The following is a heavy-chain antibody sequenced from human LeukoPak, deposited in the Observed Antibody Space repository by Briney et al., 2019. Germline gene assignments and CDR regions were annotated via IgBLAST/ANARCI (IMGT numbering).Heavy chain of an antibody. V-gene: IGHV3-21*04. CDR3: AKFLEWLESFDY. D-gene: IGHD3-3*01. CDR1: GFTFSSYT. Sequence: GGSLRLSCAASGFTFSSYTVNWIRQAPGKGLEWVSSISGSSYYIYYADSVRGRFTISRDNSKNTLYLQMNSLRAEDTAVYYCAKFLEWLESFDYWGQGTLVTVSS. J-gene: IGHJ4*02. CDR2: ISGSSYYI.